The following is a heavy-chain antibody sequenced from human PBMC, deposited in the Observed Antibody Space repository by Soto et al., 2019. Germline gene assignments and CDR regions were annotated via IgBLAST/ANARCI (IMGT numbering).Heavy chain of an antibody. J-gene: IGHJ4*02. V-gene: IGHV3-72*01. CDR1: GFTLSDHY. CDR2: TRNEANSYTT. CDR3: ATYSQDY. Sequence: EVQLVESGGGLVQPGGSLRLSCAASGFTLSDHYMDWVRQAPGKGLEWVRRTRNEANSYTTEYAASVKGRFTISRDDSKNSLYLQMNSLKTEDTAVYYCATYSQDYWGQGTLVTVSS. D-gene: IGHD2-21*01.